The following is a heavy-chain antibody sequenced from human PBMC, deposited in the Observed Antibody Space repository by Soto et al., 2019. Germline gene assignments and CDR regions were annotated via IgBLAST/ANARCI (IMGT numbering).Heavy chain of an antibody. J-gene: IGHJ6*02. CDR1: GNTFSDHF. CDR3: ARDRQGLATFDGLED. D-gene: IGHD3-16*01. V-gene: IGHV1-2*02. CDR2: IKPSSGGT. Sequence: GASVKVSCKVSGNTFSDHFLHWVRQAPGQGPEWMGWIKPSSGGTHLAQKFKGRVTLSSDASITTAYMELTSLTSDDAAVYFCARDRQGLATFDGLEDWG.